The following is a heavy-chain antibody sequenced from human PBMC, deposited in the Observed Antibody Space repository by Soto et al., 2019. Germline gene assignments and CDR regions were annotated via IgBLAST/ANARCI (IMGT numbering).Heavy chain of an antibody. D-gene: IGHD2-21*02. CDR1: GFTFSSYG. CDR3: AREGGDEGYYGMDG. CDR2: IWYDGSNK. V-gene: IGHV3-33*01. Sequence: QVQLVESGGGVVQPGRSLRLSCAASGFTFSSYGMHWVRQAPGKGLEWVAVIWYDGSNKYYADSVKGRFTISRDNSKNTLYLQMNSLRAEDTAVYYCAREGGDEGYYGMDGWGQGTTVTVSS. J-gene: IGHJ6*02.